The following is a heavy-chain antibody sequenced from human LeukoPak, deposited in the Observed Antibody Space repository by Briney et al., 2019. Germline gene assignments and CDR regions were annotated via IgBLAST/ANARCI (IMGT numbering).Heavy chain of an antibody. CDR2: ISSSGSTI. D-gene: IGHD6-6*01. CDR1: GFTFSDYY. J-gene: IGHJ6*03. Sequence: GGSLRLSCAASGFTFSDYYMSWIRQAPGKGLEWVSYISSSGSTIYYADSVKGRFTISRDNAKNSLYLQMNSLRAEDTAVYYCASMDSSSSGYYYYYMDVWGKGTTVTVSS. CDR3: ASMDSSSSGYYYYYMDV. V-gene: IGHV3-11*01.